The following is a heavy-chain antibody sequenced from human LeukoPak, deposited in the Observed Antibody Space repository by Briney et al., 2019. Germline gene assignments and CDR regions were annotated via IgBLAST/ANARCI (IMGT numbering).Heavy chain of an antibody. CDR1: GGSFSGYY. CDR2: INHSGST. V-gene: IGHV4-34*01. D-gene: IGHD4-23*01. J-gene: IGHJ4*02. Sequence: SETLSLTCAVYGGSFSGYYWSWIRQPPGKGLEWIGEINHSGSTNYNPSLKSRVTISVDTSKKQFSLKLTSVTAADTATYYCATYGGFSPFDYWGQGTLVTVSS. CDR3: ATYGGFSPFDY.